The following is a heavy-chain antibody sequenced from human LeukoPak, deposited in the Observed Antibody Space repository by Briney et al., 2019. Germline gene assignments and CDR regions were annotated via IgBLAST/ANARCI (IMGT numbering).Heavy chain of an antibody. CDR2: INPNSGVT. D-gene: IGHD2-21*01. Sequence: ASVKVSCKASGYTFTGYFIHWVRQAPGQGLEWMGWINPNSGVTNFAQKFQGRVTMTRGTSISAADMELTRLTSDDTAVYYCARGHFANFDYWGQGTLVTVSS. CDR3: ARGHFANFDY. CDR1: GYTFTGYF. J-gene: IGHJ4*02. V-gene: IGHV1-2*02.